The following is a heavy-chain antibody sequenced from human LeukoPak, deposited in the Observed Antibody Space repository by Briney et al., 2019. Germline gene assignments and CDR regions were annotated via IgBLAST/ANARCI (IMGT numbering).Heavy chain of an antibody. CDR1: ALPPSNYA. CDR2: ITGSGGSI. Sequence: GESLKISCAASALPPSNYAMSWVRQAPGKGLEWVSAITGSGGSIYYADSVKGRFTISRDNAKNSLYLQMNSLRAEDTAVYYCARGPPFDYWGQGTLVTVSS. CDR3: ARGPPFDY. V-gene: IGHV3-23*01. J-gene: IGHJ4*02.